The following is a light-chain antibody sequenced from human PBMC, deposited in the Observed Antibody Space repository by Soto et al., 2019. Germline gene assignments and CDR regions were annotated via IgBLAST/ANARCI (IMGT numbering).Light chain of an antibody. J-gene: IGKJ5*01. CDR3: KQYGSSPIT. CDR2: DVS. Sequence: EIVMTQSPATLSVSPGERATLSCRASQSVSSNLAWYQQKPGQAPRLLIYDVSTRATGIPTRFSGSGSGTEFTLTISSLQSEDFAVYYCKQYGSSPITFGQGTRLEIK. CDR1: QSVSSN. V-gene: IGKV3D-15*02.